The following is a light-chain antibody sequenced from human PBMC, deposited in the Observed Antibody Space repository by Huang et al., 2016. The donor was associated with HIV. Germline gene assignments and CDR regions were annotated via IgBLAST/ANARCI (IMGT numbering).Light chain of an antibody. V-gene: IGKV3-15*01. CDR3: QQYNNWPPLT. CDR2: GES. Sequence: EIVMTQSPATLSVSPGERATRSCRASQSVSRNLAGYQQKPGQAPRLLIYGESTRATGIPARFSVSGSGTEFTLTISSLQSEDFAVYYCQQYNNWPPLTFGGGTKVEIK. J-gene: IGKJ4*01. CDR1: QSVSRN.